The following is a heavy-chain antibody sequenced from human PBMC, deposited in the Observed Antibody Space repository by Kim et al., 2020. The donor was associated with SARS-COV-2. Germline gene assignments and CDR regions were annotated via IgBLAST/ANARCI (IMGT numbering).Heavy chain of an antibody. D-gene: IGHD4-17*01. J-gene: IGHJ4*02. V-gene: IGHV4-59*01. CDR3: ARDLFGDYYFDY. Sequence: NDTPSLKSRVTISGDTSKNQFSLKLSSVTAADTAVYYCARDLFGDYYFDYWGQGTLVTVSS.